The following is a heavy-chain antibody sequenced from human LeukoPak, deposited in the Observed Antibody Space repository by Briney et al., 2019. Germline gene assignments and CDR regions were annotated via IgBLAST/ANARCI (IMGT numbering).Heavy chain of an antibody. Sequence: GGSLRLSCAASGFTFSSYGMIWVCQAPGKGLEWVSGISGSGGSTYVADSVKGRFTVSRDNSENTLYLQMNSLRADDTAVYYCAKDRPTVYSSSWLHFLDSWGQGTLVTVSS. J-gene: IGHJ4*02. CDR3: AKDRPTVYSSSWLHFLDS. D-gene: IGHD6-13*01. CDR1: GFTFSSYG. CDR2: ISGSGGST. V-gene: IGHV3-23*01.